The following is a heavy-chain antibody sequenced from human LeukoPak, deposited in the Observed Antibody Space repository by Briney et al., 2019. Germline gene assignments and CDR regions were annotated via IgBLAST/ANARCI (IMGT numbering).Heavy chain of an antibody. D-gene: IGHD3-3*01. CDR2: IYSGGST. Sequence: GGSLRLSCAASGFTVSSNYMSWVRQAPGKGLEWVSVIYSGGSTYYADSVKGRFTISRDNSKNTLYLQMNSLRAEDTAVYYCARVGYDFWSGSSPLYFDYWGQGTLVTVSS. J-gene: IGHJ4*02. V-gene: IGHV3-53*01. CDR1: GFTVSSNY. CDR3: ARVGYDFWSGSSPLYFDY.